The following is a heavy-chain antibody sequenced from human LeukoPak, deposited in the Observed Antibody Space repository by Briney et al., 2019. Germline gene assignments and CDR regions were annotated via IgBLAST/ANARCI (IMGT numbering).Heavy chain of an antibody. CDR1: GFTFSSYG. Sequence: GGSLRLPCAASGFTFSSYGMHWVRQAPGKGLEWVAVISYDGSNKYYADSVKGRFTISRDNSKNTLYLQMNSLRAEDTAVYYCARDEGVYSYAPRDLLDYWGQGTLVTVSS. CDR2: ISYDGSNK. V-gene: IGHV3-30*03. J-gene: IGHJ4*02. CDR3: ARDEGVYSYAPRDLLDY. D-gene: IGHD5-18*01.